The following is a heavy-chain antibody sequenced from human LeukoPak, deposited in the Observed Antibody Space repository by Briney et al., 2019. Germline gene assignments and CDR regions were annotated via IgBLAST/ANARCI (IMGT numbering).Heavy chain of an antibody. Sequence: SETLSLTCTVSGGSISNYYWSWIRQPPGKGLEWIGYIYYSGSTNYNPSLKSRVTISVDTSKNQFSLKLSSVTAADTAVYYCARVGGTNYYYYGMDVWGQGTTVTVSS. CDR3: ARVGGTNYYYYGMDV. J-gene: IGHJ6*02. CDR1: GGSISNYY. D-gene: IGHD1-26*01. V-gene: IGHV4-59*01. CDR2: IYYSGST.